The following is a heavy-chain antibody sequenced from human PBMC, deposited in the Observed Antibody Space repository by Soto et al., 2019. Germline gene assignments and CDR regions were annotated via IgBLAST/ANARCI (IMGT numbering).Heavy chain of an antibody. J-gene: IGHJ5*02. V-gene: IGHV4-59*01. Sequence: TLSLTCTVSGGSISSYYWSWIRQPPGKGLEWIGYIYYSGSTNYNPSLKSRVTISVDTSKNQFSLKLSSVTAADTAVYYCARDLPNRVATPNWFDPWGQGTLVTVSS. CDR2: IYYSGST. CDR1: GGSISSYY. CDR3: ARDLPNRVATPNWFDP. D-gene: IGHD5-12*01.